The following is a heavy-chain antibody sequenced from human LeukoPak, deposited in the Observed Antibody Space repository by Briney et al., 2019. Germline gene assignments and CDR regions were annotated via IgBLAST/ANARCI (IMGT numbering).Heavy chain of an antibody. CDR1: GFTFDDHG. Sequence: GRSLRLSCAASGFTFDDHGMGWVRQVPGRGLEWVSGINWNGGSTGYADSVKGRFTISRDNAKNSLYLQMNSLRAEDTALYYCAAGDRNGWYFDYWGQGTLVTVSS. D-gene: IGHD6-19*01. CDR3: AAGDRNGWYFDY. V-gene: IGHV3-20*04. J-gene: IGHJ4*02. CDR2: INWNGGST.